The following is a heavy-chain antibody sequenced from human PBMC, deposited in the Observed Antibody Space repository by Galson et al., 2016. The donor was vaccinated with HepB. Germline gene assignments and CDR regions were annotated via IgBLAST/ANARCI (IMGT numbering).Heavy chain of an antibody. D-gene: IGHD2-2*02. J-gene: IGHJ4*02. CDR2: ISGSGGVT. V-gene: IGHV3-23*01. CDR3: AIFPDCSGNTCYTHFDH. Sequence: SLRLSCAASASTFNTYAMSWVRQAPGKGLDWVSVISGSGGVTYYSDSVRGRFTISRDNANNTLYLQMNSLRVEDTALYYCAIFPDCSGNTCYTHFDHWGQGSLVTVSS. CDR1: ASTFNTYA.